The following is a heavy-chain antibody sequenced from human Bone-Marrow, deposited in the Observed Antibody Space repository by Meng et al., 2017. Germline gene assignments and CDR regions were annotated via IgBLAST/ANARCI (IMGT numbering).Heavy chain of an antibody. V-gene: IGHV4-34*01. CDR1: GGSFSCYN. CDR3: ARGPTTMAHDFDY. Sequence: HVQLQQWGAGLLKPSETLSLSCAVYGGSFSCYNWSWIRQPPGKGLEWIGEINHSGSTNYNPSLESRATISVDTSQNNLSLKLSSVTAADSAVYYCARGPTTMAHDFDYWGQGTLVTVSS. CDR2: INHSGST. J-gene: IGHJ4*02. D-gene: IGHD4-11*01.